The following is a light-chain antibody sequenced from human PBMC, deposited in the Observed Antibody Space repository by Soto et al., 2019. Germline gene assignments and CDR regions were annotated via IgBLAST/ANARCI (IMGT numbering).Light chain of an antibody. CDR1: QSISTW. V-gene: IGKV1-5*03. Sequence: DIQMTQSPSTLSACVGDRVTITCRASQSISTWLAWYQQKPGKAPKLLIYKASSLEAGVPSRFSGSGSGTEFNITISSLQPDDFATYYCQQYNTYPLTFGGGTTVEIK. CDR3: QQYNTYPLT. J-gene: IGKJ4*01. CDR2: KAS.